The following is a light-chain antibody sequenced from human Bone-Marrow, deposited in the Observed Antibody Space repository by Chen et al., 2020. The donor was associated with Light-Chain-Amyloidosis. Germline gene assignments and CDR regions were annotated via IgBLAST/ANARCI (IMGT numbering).Light chain of an antibody. CDR2: ADS. Sequence: SYVLTQPSSVSVAPGQTAKIACGGNKIGSTSVHWYHQTPGQAPLLVVYADSDRPSGIPERLSVSNSGNTATLTISRVEAGDEADYYCQVWDRSSDRPVFGGGTKLTVL. CDR1: KIGSTS. J-gene: IGLJ3*02. V-gene: IGLV3-21*02. CDR3: QVWDRSSDRPV.